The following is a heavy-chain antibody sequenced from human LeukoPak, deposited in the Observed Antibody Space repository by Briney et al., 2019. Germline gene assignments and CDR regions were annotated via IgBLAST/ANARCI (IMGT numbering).Heavy chain of an antibody. V-gene: IGHV4-59*08. CDR3: ARRGQWLVPDT. D-gene: IGHD6-19*01. Sequence: PSETLSLTCTVSGGSLSNYHWSWIPQPPGKGLEWIGYLYYSGTTYYNPSLKSRVTISVDTSKNQFSLKLSSVTAADTAVYYCARRGQWLVPDTWGQGSMVTVSS. J-gene: IGHJ3*02. CDR1: GGSLSNYH. CDR2: LYYSGTT.